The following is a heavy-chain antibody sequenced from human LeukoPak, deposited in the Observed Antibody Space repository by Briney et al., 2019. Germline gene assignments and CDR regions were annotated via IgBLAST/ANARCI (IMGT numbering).Heavy chain of an antibody. Sequence: ASVKVSCRASGYTFTNYGISWVRQAPGQGLEWMGWISAYNGNTNYAQKLQGRVTMTTDTSTGTAYMELRSLRSDDTAVYYCARDQGPYYDILTGYGIGFDPWGQGTLVTVSS. CDR2: ISAYNGNT. J-gene: IGHJ5*02. D-gene: IGHD3-9*01. V-gene: IGHV1-18*04. CDR1: GYTFTNYG. CDR3: ARDQGPYYDILTGYGIGFDP.